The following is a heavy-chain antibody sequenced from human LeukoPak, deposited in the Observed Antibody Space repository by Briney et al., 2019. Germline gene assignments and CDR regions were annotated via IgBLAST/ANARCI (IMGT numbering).Heavy chain of an antibody. J-gene: IGHJ4*02. V-gene: IGHV3-23*01. CDR1: GFTFSSYA. D-gene: IGHD3-22*01. CDR2: ISGSGGST. Sequence: GGSLRLSCAASGFTFSSYAMSWVRQAPGKGLEWVSAISGSGGSTYYADSVKGRFTISRDNAKNSLYLQMNSLRAEDTALYYCAKLSGYSSTCDYWGQGTLVTVSS. CDR3: AKLSGYSSTCDY.